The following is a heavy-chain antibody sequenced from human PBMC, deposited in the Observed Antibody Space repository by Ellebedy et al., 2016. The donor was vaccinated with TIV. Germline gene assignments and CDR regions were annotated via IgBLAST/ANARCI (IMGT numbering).Heavy chain of an antibody. CDR3: AKGSRTTGTLDFDY. D-gene: IGHD1-1*01. V-gene: IGHV3-30-3*01. CDR1: GFTFSSYA. Sequence: GGSLRLXCAASGFTFSSYAMHWVRQAPGKGLEWVAVISYDGSNKYYADSVKGRFTISRDNSKNTLYLQMNSLRVEDTAVYYCAKGSRTTGTLDFDYWGQGTLVTVSS. J-gene: IGHJ4*02. CDR2: ISYDGSNK.